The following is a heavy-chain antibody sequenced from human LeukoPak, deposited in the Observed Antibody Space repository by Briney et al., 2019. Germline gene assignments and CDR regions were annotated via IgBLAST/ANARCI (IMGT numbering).Heavy chain of an antibody. CDR1: GYSISSCYY. Sequence: SETLSLTCTVSGYSISSCYYWAWIRHAPGKGLEWIGSIYHSGYTHYNPSPKGRVTISVDTSKNDFSLKLSSGDPAETAIYYWARDMHPTNYFDYWGPGTLVTVSS. V-gene: IGHV4-38-2*02. J-gene: IGHJ4*02. D-gene: IGHD2-2*01. CDR3: ARDMHPTNYFDY. CDR2: IYHSGYT.